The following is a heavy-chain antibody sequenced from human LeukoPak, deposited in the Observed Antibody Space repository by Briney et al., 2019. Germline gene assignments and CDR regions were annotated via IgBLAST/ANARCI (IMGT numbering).Heavy chain of an antibody. V-gene: IGHV1-2*02. CDR3: ARDGWYKSYMDV. CDR2: IDPNSGGT. D-gene: IGHD6-19*01. J-gene: IGHJ6*03. CDR1: GYTFTGYY. Sequence: HVASVKVSCKASGYTFTGYYIHWVRQAPGQGLEWMGWIDPNSGGTNYAQKFQGRVTMTREKSISTAYMELSRLRSDDTAVYYCARDGWYKSYMDVWGKGTTVIVSS.